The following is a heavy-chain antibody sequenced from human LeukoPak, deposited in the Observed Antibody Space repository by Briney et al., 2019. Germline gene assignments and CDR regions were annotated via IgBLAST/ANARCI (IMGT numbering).Heavy chain of an antibody. D-gene: IGHD5-18*01. CDR2: ISSSGSYI. CDR3: ARDRGSRRYNNGYSEY. V-gene: IGHV3-21*01. Sequence: GGSLRLSCAASGFTFSSYTINWVRQAPGKGLEWVSSISSSGSYIYYADSVKGRFTVSRDNAKNSLYPQMNSLRAEDTAVYYCARDRGSRRYNNGYSEYWGQGTLVTVSS. J-gene: IGHJ4*02. CDR1: GFTFSSYT.